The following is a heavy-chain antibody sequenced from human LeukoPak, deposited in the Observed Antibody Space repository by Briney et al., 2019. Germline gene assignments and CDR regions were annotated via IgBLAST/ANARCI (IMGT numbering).Heavy chain of an antibody. Sequence: PGGSLRLSCAASGFTFSSYGMHWVRQAPGKGLEWVAVISYDGSNKYYADSVKGRFTISRDNSKNTLYLQMNSLRAEDTAVYYCARDHVPPYSGSYYEAPHFDYWGQGTLVTVSS. V-gene: IGHV3-30*03. CDR3: ARDHVPPYSGSYYEAPHFDY. D-gene: IGHD1-26*01. CDR1: GFTFSSYG. J-gene: IGHJ4*02. CDR2: ISYDGSNK.